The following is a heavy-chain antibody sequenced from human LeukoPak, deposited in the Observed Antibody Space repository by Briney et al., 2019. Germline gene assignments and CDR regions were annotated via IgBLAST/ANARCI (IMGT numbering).Heavy chain of an antibody. V-gene: IGHV3-30*18. CDR1: GFTFSSYG. CDR3: AKDRCSNGVGCYYYYMDV. D-gene: IGHD2-8*01. J-gene: IGHJ6*03. CDR2: ISYDGSNK. Sequence: GGSLRPSCAASGFTFSSYGMHWVRQAPGKGLEWVAVISYDGSNKYYADSVKGRFTISRDNSKNTLYLQMNSLRAEDTAVYYCAKDRCSNGVGCYYYYMDVWGKGTSVTISS.